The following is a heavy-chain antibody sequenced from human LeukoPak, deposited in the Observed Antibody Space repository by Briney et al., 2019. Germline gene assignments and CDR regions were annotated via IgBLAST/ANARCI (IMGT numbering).Heavy chain of an antibody. J-gene: IGHJ4*02. CDR1: GGSINSYY. CDR3: ARLDSGYGKYYFDY. Sequence: SETLSLTCTVSGGSINSYYWSWTRQPPGKGLEWIGYIYHRGSTNYNSSLKSRVSISVDTSKNQSYLKLTSVTAADTAVYYCARLDSGYGKYYFDYWGQGTLVTVSS. V-gene: IGHV4-59*08. D-gene: IGHD5-12*01. CDR2: IYHRGST.